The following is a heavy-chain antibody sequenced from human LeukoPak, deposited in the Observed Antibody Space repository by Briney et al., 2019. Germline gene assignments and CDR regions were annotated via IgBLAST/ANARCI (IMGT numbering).Heavy chain of an antibody. V-gene: IGHV3-30*18. CDR3: AKSLTLYYYYYMDV. Sequence: PGRSLRLSCAASGFTFSSYGMHWVRQAPGKGLEWVAVISYDGSNKYYADSVKGRFTISRDISKNTLSLQMNSLRAEDTAVYYCAKSLTLYYYYYMDVWGKGTTVTVSS. CDR2: ISYDGSNK. D-gene: IGHD3-16*01. CDR1: GFTFSSYG. J-gene: IGHJ6*03.